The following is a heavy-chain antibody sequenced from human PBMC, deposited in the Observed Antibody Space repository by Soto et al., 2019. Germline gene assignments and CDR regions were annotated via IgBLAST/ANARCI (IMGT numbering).Heavy chain of an antibody. CDR2: ISTNSGGT. CDR1: GYTFTGYY. CDR3: ARGRPAGSSSRWFEY. D-gene: IGHD6-13*01. Sequence: QVQLVQSGAEVKKPGASVKVSCKASGYTFTGYYMHWVRQAPGQGLEWMGWISTNSGGTNYAQKLQGWVTMTRDTSISTAYMELKRLRSDDTSVYYCARGRPAGSSSRWFEYLGPGTLVTVSS. J-gene: IGHJ4*02. V-gene: IGHV1-2*04.